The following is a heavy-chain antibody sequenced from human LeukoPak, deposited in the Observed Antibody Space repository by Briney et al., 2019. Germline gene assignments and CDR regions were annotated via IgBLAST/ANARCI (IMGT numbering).Heavy chain of an antibody. D-gene: IGHD6-19*01. Sequence: GASVKVSCKASGYTFTSYGISWVRQAPGQGLEWMAWINAYSDNMNYAPKLQDRVTVTTDTSTSTAYMELRSLRSDDTAVYYCARDSSSAWYGHLDYWGQGTLVTVPS. CDR1: GYTFTSYG. CDR3: ARDSSSAWYGHLDY. CDR2: INAYSDNM. V-gene: IGHV1-18*01. J-gene: IGHJ4*02.